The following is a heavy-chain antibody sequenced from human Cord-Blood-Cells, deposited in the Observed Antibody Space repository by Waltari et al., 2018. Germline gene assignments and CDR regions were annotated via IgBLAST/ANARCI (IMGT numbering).Heavy chain of an antibody. CDR1: GYTFTGYY. J-gene: IGHJ4*02. CDR3: ARGGPLYYDILTGYFDY. D-gene: IGHD3-9*01. Sequence: QVQLVQSGAEVKKPGASVKVSCKASGYTFTGYYMHWVRQAPGQGLEWMGWINPNRGGTNYAQKFQGRVTMTRDTSISTAYMELSRLRSDDTAVYYCARGGPLYYDILTGYFDYWGQGTLVTVSS. CDR2: INPNRGGT. V-gene: IGHV1-2*02.